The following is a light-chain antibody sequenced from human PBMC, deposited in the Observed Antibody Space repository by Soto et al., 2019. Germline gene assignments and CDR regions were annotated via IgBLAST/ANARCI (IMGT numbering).Light chain of an antibody. V-gene: IGKV3-15*01. Sequence: EIVLTQSPVTLSVSPRERVTLSCRASQRLSSNLAWYQQRPGQAPRLLIYGASIRATDIPARFIGSGSGTEFTLTISSLQSEDFALYYCQQYINWPRTFGQGAKVDIK. CDR2: GAS. J-gene: IGKJ1*01. CDR1: QRLSSN. CDR3: QQYINWPRT.